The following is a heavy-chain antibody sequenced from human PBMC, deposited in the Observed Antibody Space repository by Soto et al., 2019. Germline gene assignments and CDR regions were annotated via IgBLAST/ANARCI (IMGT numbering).Heavy chain of an antibody. V-gene: IGHV1-3*01. CDR3: ARDPGPGAALRAYHFDY. CDR2: INAGNGDT. J-gene: IGHJ4*02. CDR1: RYSFTTYA. D-gene: IGHD4-17*01. Sequence: ASVKVSCKASRYSFTTYALHWVRQAPGQRLEWMGWINAGNGDTKYSEKFQGRVTITRDTSANTAYMELSSLRSEDTSVYYCARDPGPGAALRAYHFDYWGQGTLVTVSS.